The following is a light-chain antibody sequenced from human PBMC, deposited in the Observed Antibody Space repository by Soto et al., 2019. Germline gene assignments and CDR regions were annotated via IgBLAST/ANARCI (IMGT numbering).Light chain of an antibody. CDR2: DAS. Sequence: EIVMTQSPATLSLSPGERSTLSCRASQTIDNTLAWYQQKPGQAPRLLIYDASNRATGIPARFSGSGSGTEFTLTISTLQSEDFAIYYCQHYNNWPPWTFGQGTKVDIK. J-gene: IGKJ1*01. V-gene: IGKV3-15*01. CDR3: QHYNNWPPWT. CDR1: QTIDNT.